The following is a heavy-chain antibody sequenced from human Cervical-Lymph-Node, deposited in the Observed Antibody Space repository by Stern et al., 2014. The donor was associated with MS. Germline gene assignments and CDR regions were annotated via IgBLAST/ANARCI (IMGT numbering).Heavy chain of an antibody. CDR3: ARVSYDFWSGYYPFDY. CDR2: IYYSGST. CDR1: GGSISSGGYY. V-gene: IGHV4-31*03. Sequence: VQLVESGPGLVKPSQTLSLTCTVSGGSISSGGYYWSWIRQHPGKGLEWIGYIYYSGSTYCNPSLKSRVTISVDTSKNQFSLKLSSVTAADTAVYYCARVSYDFWSGYYPFDYWGQGTLVTVSS. J-gene: IGHJ4*02. D-gene: IGHD3-3*01.